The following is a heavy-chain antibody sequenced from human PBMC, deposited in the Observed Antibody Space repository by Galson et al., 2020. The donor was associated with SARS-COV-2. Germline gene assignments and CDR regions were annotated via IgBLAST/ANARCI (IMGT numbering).Heavy chain of an antibody. J-gene: IGHJ3*02. D-gene: IGHD3-16*02. CDR3: AKLWNPYVWGSYRPDAFDI. CDR2: INPNSGGT. V-gene: IGHV1-2*02. Sequence: ASVKVSCKASGYTFTGYYMHWVRQAPGQGLEWMGWINPNSGGTNYAQKFQGRVTMTRDTSISTAYMELSRLRSDDTAVYYCAKLWNPYVWGSYRPDAFDIWGQGTMVTVSS. CDR1: GYTFTGYY.